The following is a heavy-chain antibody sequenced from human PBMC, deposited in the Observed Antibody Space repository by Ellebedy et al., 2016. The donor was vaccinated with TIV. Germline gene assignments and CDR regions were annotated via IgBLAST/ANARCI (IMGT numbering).Heavy chain of an antibody. V-gene: IGHV1-69*13. D-gene: IGHD2-8*01. CDR3: ARGGVGCTNGVCPRYYYYGMDV. CDR1: GYTFTNYY. Sequence: ASVKVSCKASGYTFTNYYMHWVRRAPGQGLEWMGGIIPIFGTANYAQKFQGRVTITADESTSTAYMELSSLRSEDTAVYYCARGGVGCTNGVCPRYYYYGMDVWGQGTTVTVSS. CDR2: IIPIFGTA. J-gene: IGHJ6*02.